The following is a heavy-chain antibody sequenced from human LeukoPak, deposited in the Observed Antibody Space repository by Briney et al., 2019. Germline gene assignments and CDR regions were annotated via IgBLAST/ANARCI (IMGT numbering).Heavy chain of an antibody. Sequence: SVKVSCKASGGTFTSYAISWVRQAPGQGLEWMGGIIPIFGTANYAQKFQGRVTITADKSTSTAYMELSSLRSEDTAVYYCARDREGGGYDYDYWGQGTLVTVSS. V-gene: IGHV1-69*06. CDR1: GGTFTSYA. J-gene: IGHJ4*02. CDR2: IIPIFGTA. D-gene: IGHD5-12*01. CDR3: ARDREGGGYDYDY.